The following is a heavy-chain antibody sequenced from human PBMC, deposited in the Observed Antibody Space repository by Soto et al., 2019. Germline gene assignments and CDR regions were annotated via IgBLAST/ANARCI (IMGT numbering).Heavy chain of an antibody. V-gene: IGHV3-23*01. Sequence: GGSLRLSCAASGFTFSSYAMSWVRQAPGKGLEWVSAISGSGGSTYYADSVKGRLTISRDNSKNTLYLQMNSLRAEDTAVYYCAKDWEQWLGQFDYWGQGTLVTVSS. CDR2: ISGSGGST. CDR3: AKDWEQWLGQFDY. CDR1: GFTFSSYA. J-gene: IGHJ4*02. D-gene: IGHD6-19*01.